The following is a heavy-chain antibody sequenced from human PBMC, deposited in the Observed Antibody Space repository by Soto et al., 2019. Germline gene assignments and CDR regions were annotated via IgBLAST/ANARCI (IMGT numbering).Heavy chain of an antibody. CDR3: AREARYGSGGIPFGMDV. D-gene: IGHD3-10*01. J-gene: IGHJ6*02. CDR1: GGSISSGDYY. CDR2: VYYRGST. Sequence: QVQLQESGPGLVKPSQTLSLTCTVSGGSISSGDYYWSWIRQPPGKGLEWIGYVYYRGSTYYNPSLKRRVTISVDTSKNPFSLQLSSVTATDTSVYYCAREARYGSGGIPFGMDVWGQGPTVTVSS. V-gene: IGHV4-30-4*01.